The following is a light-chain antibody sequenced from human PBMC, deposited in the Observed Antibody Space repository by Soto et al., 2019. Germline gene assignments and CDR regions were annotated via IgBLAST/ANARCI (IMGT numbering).Light chain of an antibody. V-gene: IGKV4-1*01. CDR3: QQYYSSPYT. CDR1: RRVFFSSDNETY. CDR2: WAS. Sequence: DIVMTQSPDSLAVSLGERATINCKSSRRVFFSSDNETYLAWYQQKPGQPPKLPIYWASTRESGVPDRFSGSGSGTDFTLTISSLQAEDVAVYYCQQYYSSPYTFGQGTKLEI. J-gene: IGKJ2*01.